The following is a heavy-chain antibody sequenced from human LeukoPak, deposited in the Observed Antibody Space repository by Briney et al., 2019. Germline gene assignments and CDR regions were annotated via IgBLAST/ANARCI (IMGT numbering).Heavy chain of an antibody. CDR1: GFTFDDYA. Sequence: GGSLRLSCAASGFTFDDYAMHWVRHAPGKGLEWVSLISGDGGSTYYADSVKGRFTISRDNSKNSLYLQMNSLRTEDTALYYCAKEALQVYYYYGMDVWGQGTTVTVSS. J-gene: IGHJ6*02. V-gene: IGHV3-43*02. CDR2: ISGDGGST. CDR3: AKEALQVYYYYGMDV.